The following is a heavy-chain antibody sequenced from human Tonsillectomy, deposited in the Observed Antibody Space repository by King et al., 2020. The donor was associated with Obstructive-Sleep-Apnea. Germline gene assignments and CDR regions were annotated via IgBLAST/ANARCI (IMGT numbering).Heavy chain of an antibody. D-gene: IGHD3-3*01. J-gene: IGHJ4*02. V-gene: IGHV3-23*04. CDR3: ARSYDFWSGPHD. CDR1: GFTFSSFV. Sequence: VQLVESGGGLVQPGGSLRLSCAASGFTFSSFVMNWVRQAPGKGLEWGSGISGSADSTYYADSVKGRFTISRDNSKNTRYLQMNSLRAEDTALYYCARSYDFWSGPHDWGQGTLVTVSS. CDR2: ISGSADST.